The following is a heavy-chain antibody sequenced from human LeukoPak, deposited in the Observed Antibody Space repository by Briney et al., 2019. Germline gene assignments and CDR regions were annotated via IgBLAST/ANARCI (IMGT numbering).Heavy chain of an antibody. CDR2: INHSGST. CDR3: ARDKWEPRYAFDI. CDR1: GGSFSGYY. Sequence: KPSETLSLTCAVYGGSFSGYYWSWIRQPPGKGLEWIGEINHSGSTNYNPSLKSRVTISVDTPKNQFSLKLSSVTAADTAVYYCARDKWEPRYAFDIWGQGTMVTVSS. D-gene: IGHD1-26*01. V-gene: IGHV4-34*01. J-gene: IGHJ3*02.